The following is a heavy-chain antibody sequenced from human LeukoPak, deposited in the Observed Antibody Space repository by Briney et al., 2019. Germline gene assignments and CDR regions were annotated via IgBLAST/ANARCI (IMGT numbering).Heavy chain of an antibody. D-gene: IGHD2-2*01. CDR2: INHSGST. V-gene: IGHV4-34*01. CDR3: ARGRGFCSSTSCYARHYYYYGMDV. J-gene: IGHJ6*02. Sequence: SETLSLTCAVYGGSFSGYYWSWIRQPPGKGLEWIGEINHSGSTNYNPSLKSRVTISVDTSKNQFSLKLSSVTAADTAVYYCARGRGFCSSTSCYARHYYYYGMDVWGQGTTVTVSS. CDR1: GGSFSGYY.